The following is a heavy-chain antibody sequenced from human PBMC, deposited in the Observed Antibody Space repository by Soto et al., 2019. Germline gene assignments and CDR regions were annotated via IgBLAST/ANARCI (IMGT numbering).Heavy chain of an antibody. D-gene: IGHD3-10*01. V-gene: IGHV4-34*01. J-gene: IGHJ4*02. CDR3: ARGGRITMVRGVIGRRFDY. CDR1: GGSFSGYY. Sequence: SETLSLTCAVYGGSFSGYYWSWIRQPPGKGLEWIGEINHSGSTNYNPSLKSRVTISVDTSKNQFSLKLSSVTAADTAVYYCARGGRITMVRGVIGRRFDYWGQGTLVTVSS. CDR2: INHSGST.